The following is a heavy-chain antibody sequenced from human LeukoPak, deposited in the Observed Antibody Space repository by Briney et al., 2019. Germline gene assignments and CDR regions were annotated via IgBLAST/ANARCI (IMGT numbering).Heavy chain of an antibody. J-gene: IGHJ3*02. Sequence: ASVKVSCKASGYTFTNYYIHWVRQAPGQGLEWMGWINSNRGGTNYAQKFQGRVTMTRDTSISTGYMELRSVRSDDTAVYYCARDHGDDAFDIWGPGTMVTVSS. D-gene: IGHD3-3*01. CDR1: GYTFTNYY. CDR2: INSNRGGT. CDR3: ARDHGDDAFDI. V-gene: IGHV1-2*02.